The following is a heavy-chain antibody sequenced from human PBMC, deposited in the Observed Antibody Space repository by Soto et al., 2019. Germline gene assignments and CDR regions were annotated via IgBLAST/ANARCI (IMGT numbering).Heavy chain of an antibody. CDR1: GYTFTAYA. CDR2: INAGNGNT. Sequence: QVQLVQSGAEEKKPGASVKVSCKASGYTFTAYAMHWVRQAPGQRLEWMGWINAGNGNTKYSQKFQGRVTITRDTSASTAHMERSSLRSGDTAVYYCARAVAVPADFDYWGQGTLVTVSS. V-gene: IGHV1-3*05. CDR3: ARAVAVPADFDY. D-gene: IGHD6-19*01. J-gene: IGHJ4*02.